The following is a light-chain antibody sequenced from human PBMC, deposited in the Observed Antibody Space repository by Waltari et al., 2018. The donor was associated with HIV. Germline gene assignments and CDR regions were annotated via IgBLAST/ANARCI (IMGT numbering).Light chain of an antibody. CDR1: QRFGSY. CDR3: QQRGKST. Sequence: IVLTLSPVILSVSRGERATLSGRAIQRFGSYLACYQQKPGQAPRLILYDASNRATGIPARFSGSGSGTDFTLTISSLEPEDCAVYYCQQRGKSTFGGGTKVEIK. V-gene: IGKV3-11*01. CDR2: DAS. J-gene: IGKJ4*01.